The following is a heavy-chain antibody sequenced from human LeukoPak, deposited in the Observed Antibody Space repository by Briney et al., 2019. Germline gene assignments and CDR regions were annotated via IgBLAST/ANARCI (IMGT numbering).Heavy chain of an antibody. CDR3: ATGQFGVLIIGYYYYYLDV. D-gene: IGHD3-3*01. CDR2: IKQDGSQK. V-gene: IGHV3-7*01. J-gene: IGHJ6*03. Sequence: PGGSLRLSCAASGFTFSSYWMNWVRQFPGKGLEWLANIKQDGSQKYYADSVKGRFTISRDNAKNTLYLQMNSLRVEDTAVYYCATGQFGVLIIGYYYYYLDVWGKGTTVTVSS. CDR1: GFTFSSYW.